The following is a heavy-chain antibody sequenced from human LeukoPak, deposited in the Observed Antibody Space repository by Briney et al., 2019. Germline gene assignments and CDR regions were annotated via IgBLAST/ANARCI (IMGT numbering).Heavy chain of an antibody. CDR2: ISWNSGSI. V-gene: IGHV3-9*03. CDR1: GFTFDDYA. D-gene: IGHD4-11*01. Sequence: HPCRSLRLSCAASGFTFDDYAMHWVRQAPGKGLEWVSGISWNSGSIGYADSVKGRFTISRDNAKNSLYLQMNSLRAEDMALYYCAKSDYSNYYFDYWGQGTLVAVSS. CDR3: AKSDYSNYYFDY. J-gene: IGHJ4*02.